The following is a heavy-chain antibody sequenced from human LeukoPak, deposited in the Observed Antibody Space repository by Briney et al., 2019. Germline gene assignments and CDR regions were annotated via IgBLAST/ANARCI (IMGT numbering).Heavy chain of an antibody. CDR1: GGSISTNY. CDR3: ARGSFDGSGYYLFDY. V-gene: IGHV4-4*07. D-gene: IGHD3-22*01. CDR2: IYNSGNT. J-gene: IGHJ4*02. Sequence: PSETLSLTCTVSGGSISTNYWSWIRQPAGKGLEWIGRIYNSGNTNYSPSLESRVTMSADTSKNQFSLKLSSVTAADTAVYYCARGSFDGSGYYLFDYWGQGTLVTVSS.